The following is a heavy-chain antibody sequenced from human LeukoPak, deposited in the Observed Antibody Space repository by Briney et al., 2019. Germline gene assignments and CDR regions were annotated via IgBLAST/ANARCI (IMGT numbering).Heavy chain of an antibody. CDR2: INHSGST. J-gene: IGHJ4*02. CDR1: GGSFSVYY. D-gene: IGHD3-10*01. Sequence: SETLSLTCAVYGGSFSVYYWSWIRQPPGKGLEWIGEINHSGSTNYNPSLKSRVTISVDTSKNQFSLKLSSVTAADTAVYYCATLGETNLTVRDGDYWGQGTLVTVSS. CDR3: ATLGETNLTVRDGDY. V-gene: IGHV4-34*01.